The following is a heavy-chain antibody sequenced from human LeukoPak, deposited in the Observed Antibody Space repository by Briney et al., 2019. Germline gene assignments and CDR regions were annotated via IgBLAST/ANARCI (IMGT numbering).Heavy chain of an antibody. D-gene: IGHD3-22*01. V-gene: IGHV4-38-2*01. J-gene: IGHJ4*02. CDR1: GYSISSGYY. CDR3: ARYGANECGYSFDY. Sequence: SETLSLTCAVSGYSISSGYYWSWIRQPPGKGLEGIATINHSGETYYNPSLKSRVTISVDTSKNQFSLKLSSVTAAGTAIYYCARYGANECGYSFDYWGQGTLVTVSS. CDR2: INHSGET.